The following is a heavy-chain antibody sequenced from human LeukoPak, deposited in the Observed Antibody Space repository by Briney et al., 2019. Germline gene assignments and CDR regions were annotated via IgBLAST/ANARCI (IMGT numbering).Heavy chain of an antibody. CDR1: GGTFSSYG. Sequence: ASVKVSCKASGGTFSSYGISWVRQAPGQGLEWMGWISAYNGNTNYAQKLQGRVTMTTDTSTSTAYMELRSLRSDDTAVYYCARDLGYSSSWSLYYYYGMDVWGQGTTVTVSS. CDR3: ARDLGYSSSWSLYYYYGMDV. V-gene: IGHV1-18*01. J-gene: IGHJ6*02. D-gene: IGHD6-13*01. CDR2: ISAYNGNT.